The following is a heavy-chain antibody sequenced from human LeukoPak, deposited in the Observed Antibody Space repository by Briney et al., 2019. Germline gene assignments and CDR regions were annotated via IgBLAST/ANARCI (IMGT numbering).Heavy chain of an antibody. Sequence: GGSLRLSCAASGFTFSTYWMSWVRQAPRKGLERVGHIRSKSDGGAAHYGAPVKGRFTISRDDSDSTVFLQMNSLRTEDTAVYYCTTGPAVLGPDYWGQGTLVTVSS. V-gene: IGHV3-15*01. D-gene: IGHD3/OR15-3a*01. CDR2: IRSKSDGGAA. J-gene: IGHJ4*02. CDR3: TTGPAVLGPDY. CDR1: GFTFSTYW.